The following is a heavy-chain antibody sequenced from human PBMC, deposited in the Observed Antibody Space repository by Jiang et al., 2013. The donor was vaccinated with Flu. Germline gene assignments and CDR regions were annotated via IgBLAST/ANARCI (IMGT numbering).Heavy chain of an antibody. CDR2: IYWDDDK. V-gene: IGHV2-5*02. J-gene: IGHJ6*02. CDR3: THVLRTVGVGGMDV. Sequence: KPTQTLTLTCTFSGFSLSTSGAGVGWIRQPPGKALEWLALIYWDDDKRYSTSLMRRLTITKDTSINQVVLTMTNMDPVDTATYYCTHVLRTVGVGGMDVWGQGTTVTVSS. D-gene: IGHD4-17*01. CDR1: GFSLSTSGAG.